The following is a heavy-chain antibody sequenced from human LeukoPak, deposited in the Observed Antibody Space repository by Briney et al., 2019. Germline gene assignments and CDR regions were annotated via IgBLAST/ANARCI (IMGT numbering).Heavy chain of an antibody. J-gene: IGHJ4*02. CDR2: ISAYNGNT. D-gene: IGHD4-17*01. CDR1: GYTFTSYG. Sequence: GPVQVSCKASGYTFTSYGISWVRQAPGQGREWMGWISAYNGNTNYSQKLQGRVTMTTDTSTSTAYMELRSLRSDDTAVYYCARGGYGDYDYWGQGTLVTVSS. CDR3: ARGGYGDYDY. V-gene: IGHV1-18*01.